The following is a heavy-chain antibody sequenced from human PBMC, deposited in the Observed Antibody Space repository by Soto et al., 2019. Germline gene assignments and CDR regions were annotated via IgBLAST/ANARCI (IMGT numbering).Heavy chain of an antibody. CDR2: ISGSGFKK. J-gene: IGHJ5*02. V-gene: IGHV3-23*01. CDR3: PKNRGGELVPRTNLHWFDT. Sequence: GGSLRLSCAASGFIFENFGMSWARQAPGKGLEWISSISGSGFKKYYADSVKGRFTISRDNSKSTVYLELKHLSAEDPAVYVCPKNRGGELVPRTNLHWFDTYGQRSVVTVSS. CDR1: GFIFENFG. D-gene: IGHD2-21*01.